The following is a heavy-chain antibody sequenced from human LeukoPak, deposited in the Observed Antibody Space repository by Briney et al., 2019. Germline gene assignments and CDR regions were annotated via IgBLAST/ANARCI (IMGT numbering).Heavy chain of an antibody. Sequence: GGSLRLSCAASGFTFSSYEMNWVRQAPGQGLGWVAYISSTGNTVHYAGSVKGRFTISRDNAKNSLYLQMNRLRAEDTAVYYCTKETPQVDVWGKGTTVTVSS. CDR1: GFTFSSYE. CDR3: TKETPQVDV. D-gene: IGHD2-15*01. CDR2: ISSTGNTV. J-gene: IGHJ6*04. V-gene: IGHV3-48*03.